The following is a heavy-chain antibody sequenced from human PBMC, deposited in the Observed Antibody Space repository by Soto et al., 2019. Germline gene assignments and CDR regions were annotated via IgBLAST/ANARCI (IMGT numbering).Heavy chain of an antibody. D-gene: IGHD3-3*01. CDR3: ARGSYDFWSGYAIDY. CDR2: ISYDGSNK. V-gene: IGHV3-30-3*01. Sequence: LRLSCAASGFTFRSYAMHWVRQAPGKGLEWVAVISYDGSNKYYADSVKGRFTISRDNSKNTLYLQMNSLRAEDTAVYYCARGSYDFWSGYAIDYWGQGTLVTVSS. CDR1: GFTFRSYA. J-gene: IGHJ4*02.